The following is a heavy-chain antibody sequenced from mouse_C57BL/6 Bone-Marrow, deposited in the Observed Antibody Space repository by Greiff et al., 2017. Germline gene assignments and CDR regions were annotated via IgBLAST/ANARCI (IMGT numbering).Heavy chain of an antibody. CDR1: GYTFTDYY. J-gene: IGHJ1*03. V-gene: IGHV1-26*01. CDR2: INPNNGGT. D-gene: IGHD1-1*01. Sequence: EVQLQQSGPELVKPGASVKISCKASGYTFTDYYMNWVKQSHGKSLEWIGDINPNNGGTSYNQKFKGKATLTVDKSSSTAYMELRSLTSEDSAVYYCAPVPYYYGSSSYWYFDVWGTGTTVTVSS. CDR3: APVPYYYGSSSYWYFDV.